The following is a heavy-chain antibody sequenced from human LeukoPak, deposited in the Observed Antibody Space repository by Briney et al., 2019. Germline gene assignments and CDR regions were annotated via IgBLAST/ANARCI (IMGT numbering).Heavy chain of an antibody. CDR3: ARVLFNSGYDY. D-gene: IGHD3-9*01. V-gene: IGHV1-2*02. J-gene: IGHJ4*02. Sequence: ASVKVSCKASGYTFTGAYMHWVRQAPGQGLEWMGWINPNSGGTQLAQKFQGRVTMTRDTSIGTAYMELDRLSSDDTAVYYCARVLFNSGYDYWGQGTLVTASS. CDR2: INPNSGGT. CDR1: GYTFTGAY.